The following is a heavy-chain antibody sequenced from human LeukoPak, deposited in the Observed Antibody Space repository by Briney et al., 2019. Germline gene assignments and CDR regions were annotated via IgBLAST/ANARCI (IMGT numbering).Heavy chain of an antibody. D-gene: IGHD3-9*01. CDR1: GFTFSSYA. CDR2: ISYDGNNK. CDR3: ARGVDDILTGYIDY. Sequence: PGMSLRLSCAASGFTFSSYAMHWVRQAPGKGREWVAVISYDGNNKYYVDYVKGRFTIYRDNSQNTLYLQMNSLSAEDTAVYYCARGVDDILTGYIDYWGQGTLVHVSS. V-gene: IGHV3-30*04. J-gene: IGHJ4*02.